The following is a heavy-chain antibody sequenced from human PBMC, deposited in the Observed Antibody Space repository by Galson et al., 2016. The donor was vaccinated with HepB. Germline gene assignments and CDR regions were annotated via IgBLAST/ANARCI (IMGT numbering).Heavy chain of an antibody. CDR1: GYTFVDYW. Sequence: QSGAEVKKPGESLKISCRGSGYTFVDYWIGWVRQTPGKGLEWMGIIYPGDFDIRYSPPFQGTDTISVDKSISTAYLQWSSLAASDTAMYYCARSLTGSYDFWGAIYNYYAMDVWGQGTTVIVS. D-gene: IGHD3-3*01. CDR3: ARSLTGSYDFWGAIYNYYAMDV. J-gene: IGHJ6*02. V-gene: IGHV5-51*01. CDR2: IYPGDFDI.